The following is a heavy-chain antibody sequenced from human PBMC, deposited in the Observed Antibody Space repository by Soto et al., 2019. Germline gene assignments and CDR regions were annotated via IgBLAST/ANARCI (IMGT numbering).Heavy chain of an antibody. CDR1: GFTFSSYA. Sequence: EVQLLASGGGLVQPGGSLRLSCAASGFTFSSYAMSWVRQAPGKGLEWVSDISGSGGSTYYADSVKGRFTISRDNSKNALYLHMNSLRAEDTAVYYCAKQAGGITIFGVVPYWGQGTLVTVSS. CDR2: ISGSGGST. V-gene: IGHV3-23*01. J-gene: IGHJ1*01. D-gene: IGHD3-3*01. CDR3: AKQAGGITIFGVVPY.